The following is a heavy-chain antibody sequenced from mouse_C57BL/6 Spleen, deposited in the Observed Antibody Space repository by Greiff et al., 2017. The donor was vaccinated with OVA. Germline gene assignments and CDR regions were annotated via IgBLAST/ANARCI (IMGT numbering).Heavy chain of an antibody. V-gene: IGHV1-54*01. Sequence: QVQLQQSGAELVRPGTSVKVSCKASGYAFTNYLIAWVKQRPGQGLEWIGVINPGSGGTNYNEKFKGKATLTADKSSSTAYMQLSSLTSEDSAVYCCARGITTGGLDYWGQGTTLTVSS. CDR2: INPGSGGT. CDR3: ARGITTGGLDY. J-gene: IGHJ2*01. D-gene: IGHD1-1*01. CDR1: GYAFTNYL.